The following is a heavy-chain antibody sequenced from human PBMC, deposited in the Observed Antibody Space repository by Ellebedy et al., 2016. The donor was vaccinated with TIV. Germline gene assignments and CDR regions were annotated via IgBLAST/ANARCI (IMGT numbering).Heavy chain of an antibody. Sequence: SVKVSCXASGGTFSSYAISWVRQAPGQGLEWMGGIIPIFGTANYAQKFQGRVTITADESTSTAYIELSSLRSEDTAVYYCAREVRGFSASYYYGMDVWGQGTTVTVSS. D-gene: IGHD3-10*01. CDR1: GGTFSSYA. V-gene: IGHV1-69*13. CDR3: AREVRGFSASYYYGMDV. CDR2: IIPIFGTA. J-gene: IGHJ6*02.